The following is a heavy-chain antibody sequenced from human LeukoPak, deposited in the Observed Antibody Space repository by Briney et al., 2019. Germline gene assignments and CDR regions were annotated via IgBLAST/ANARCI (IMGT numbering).Heavy chain of an antibody. Sequence: SNTLPLPCSVYDRYFSGYYWSWIRQPPGTGLEGIGQINHSENTNYKPSLKHRVTISVDTPKHQLSLKLSSVTSADTPVYYCARGLPYDGLWSVREEVGYIDVWGKGATVTVSS. CDR2: INHSENT. V-gene: IGHV4-34*01. CDR3: ARGLPYDGLWSVREEVGYIDV. J-gene: IGHJ6*03. CDR1: DRYFSGYY. D-gene: IGHD3-3*01.